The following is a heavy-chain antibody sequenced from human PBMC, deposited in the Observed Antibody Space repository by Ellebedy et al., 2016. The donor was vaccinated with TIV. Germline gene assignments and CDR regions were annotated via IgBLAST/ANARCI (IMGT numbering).Heavy chain of an antibody. V-gene: IGHV3-74*01. D-gene: IGHD3-22*01. Sequence: GGSLRLSCAASGFTFSRYWMHWVRQAPGKGLVWVSRINSDGSDTYYADSVKGRFTISRDNSQNTLYLQMSSLTLEDTAVYYCVKSASLFDASGYFTYYFDSWGQGTLVTVSS. CDR2: INSDGSDT. J-gene: IGHJ4*02. CDR1: GFTFSRYW. CDR3: VKSASLFDASGYFTYYFDS.